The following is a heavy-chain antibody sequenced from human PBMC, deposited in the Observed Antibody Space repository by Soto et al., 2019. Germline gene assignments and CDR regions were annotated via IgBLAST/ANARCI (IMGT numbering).Heavy chain of an antibody. D-gene: IGHD6-13*01. CDR3: AMISAAGKYYHRMDV. CDR1: GYSFTSYW. J-gene: IGHJ6*01. CDR2: IYPGDSDT. Sequence: GESLKISCKGSGYSFTSYWIGWVRQMPGKGLEWMGIIYPGDSDTRYSPSFQGQVTISADKSISTAYLQWSSLKASDTAMYYCAMISAAGKYYHRMDVTAQGTSVSVSS. V-gene: IGHV5-51*01.